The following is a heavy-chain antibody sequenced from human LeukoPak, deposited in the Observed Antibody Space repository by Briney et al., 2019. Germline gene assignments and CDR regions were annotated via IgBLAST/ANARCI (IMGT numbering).Heavy chain of an antibody. J-gene: IGHJ3*02. Sequence: GGSLRLSCAASGFTFSSYAMSWVRQAPGKGLEWVSAISGSGGSTYYADSVKGRFTISRDNSKNTLYLQMNSLRAEDTAVYYCAKDPSWRTGGNEDAFDIWGQGTMVTVSS. CDR1: GFTFSSYA. CDR2: ISGSGGST. V-gene: IGHV3-23*01. D-gene: IGHD1-1*01. CDR3: AKDPSWRTGGNEDAFDI.